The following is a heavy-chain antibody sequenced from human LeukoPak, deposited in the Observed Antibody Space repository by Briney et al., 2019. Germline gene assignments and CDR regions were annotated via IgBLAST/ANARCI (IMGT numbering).Heavy chain of an antibody. CDR2: IYYSRST. CDR3: ARVRYYDVLTGYYGDGYFDS. Sequence: SETLSLTCTVSGGSISSYYWSWIRQPPGKGLEWTGYIYYSRSTNYNPSLKGRVTMSVDTSKNQFSLNLSSVTAADTAVYYCARVRYYDVLTGYYGDGYFDSWGQGTLVTVSS. CDR1: GGSISSYY. J-gene: IGHJ4*02. V-gene: IGHV4-59*01. D-gene: IGHD3-9*01.